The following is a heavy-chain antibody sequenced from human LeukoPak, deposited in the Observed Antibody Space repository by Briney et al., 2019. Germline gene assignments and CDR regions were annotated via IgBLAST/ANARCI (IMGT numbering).Heavy chain of an antibody. CDR3: ARGPSGYHNT. CDR1: GFTFSSYG. Sequence: GGSLRLSCAASGFTFSSYGMHWVRQAPGKGLEWVAFIRSDGSNKYYADSVKGRFTISRDNSKNTLYLQMNSLRAEDTAVYYCARGPSGYHNTGGQGTLVTVSS. CDR2: IRSDGSNK. V-gene: IGHV3-30*02. J-gene: IGHJ4*02. D-gene: IGHD5-12*01.